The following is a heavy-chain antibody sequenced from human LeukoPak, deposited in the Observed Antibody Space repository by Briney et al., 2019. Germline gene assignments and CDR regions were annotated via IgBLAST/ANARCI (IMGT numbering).Heavy chain of an antibody. CDR3: ARVLMTTVTTLYMDV. CDR1: GGSFSGYY. V-gene: IGHV4-34*01. CDR2: FNHSGST. Sequence: SETLSLTCAVYGGSFSGYYWSWIRQPPGKGLEWIGEFNHSGSTNYNPSLKSRVTISVDTSKNQFSLKLSSVTAADTAVYYCARVLMTTVTTLYMDVWGKGTTVTVSS. J-gene: IGHJ6*03. D-gene: IGHD4-11*01.